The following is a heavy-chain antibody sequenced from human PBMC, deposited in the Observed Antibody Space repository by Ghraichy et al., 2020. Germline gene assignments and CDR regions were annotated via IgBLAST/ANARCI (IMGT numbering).Heavy chain of an antibody. J-gene: IGHJ3*02. CDR3: ARTGNVRREFYDSSGHGFDI. D-gene: IGHD3-22*01. CDR2: IHHSGSA. Sequence: SETLSLTCAVYGGSLSGHYWTWIRQSPGKGLEWIGEIHHSGSANYNPSVTSRVTISVDMSKNQFSLNLSSVTAADTAVYYCARTGNVRREFYDSSGHGFDIWGQGTMVTVSS. V-gene: IGHV4-34*01. CDR1: GGSLSGHY.